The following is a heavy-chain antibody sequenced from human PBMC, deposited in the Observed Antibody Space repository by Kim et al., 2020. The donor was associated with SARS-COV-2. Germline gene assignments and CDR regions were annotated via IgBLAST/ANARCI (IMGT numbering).Heavy chain of an antibody. CDR2: IIPIFGTA. D-gene: IGHD3-22*01. CDR3: ARDPPAYDSSGHPIDY. J-gene: IGHJ4*02. CDR1: GGTFSSYA. Sequence: SVKVSCKASGGTFSSYAISWVRQAPGQGLEWMGGIIPIFGTANYAQKFQGRVTITADESTSTAYMELSSLRSEDTAVYYCARDPPAYDSSGHPIDYWGQGTLVTVSS. V-gene: IGHV1-69*13.